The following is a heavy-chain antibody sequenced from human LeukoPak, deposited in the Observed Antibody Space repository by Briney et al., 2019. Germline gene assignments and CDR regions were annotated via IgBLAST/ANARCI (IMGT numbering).Heavy chain of an antibody. J-gene: IGHJ6*04. D-gene: IGHD3-10*01. CDR1: GGSISSSNW. V-gene: IGHV4-4*02. Sequence: KPSGTLSLTCAVSGGSISSSNWWSWVRQPPGKGLEWIGEIYHSGSTNYNPSLKSRVTISVDKSKNQFSLKLSSVTAADTAVYYCARTRFEMVRGVIIGTYYYGMDVWGKGTTVTVSS. CDR2: IYHSGST. CDR3: ARTRFEMVRGVIIGTYYYGMDV.